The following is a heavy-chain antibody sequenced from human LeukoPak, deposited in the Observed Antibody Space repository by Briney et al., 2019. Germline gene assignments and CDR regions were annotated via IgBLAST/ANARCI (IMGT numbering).Heavy chain of an antibody. V-gene: IGHV3-23*01. CDR1: GFTFSSYA. CDR3: AKDRYGDTNY. D-gene: IGHD4-17*01. Sequence: GGSLRLSCVASGFTFSSYAMSWVRQAPGKGLEWVSGISGSGGRTYYADSVKGRFTISRDNSKNTLYLQMNSLRAEDTAVYYCAKDRYGDTNYWGQGTLVTVSS. CDR2: ISGSGGRT. J-gene: IGHJ4*02.